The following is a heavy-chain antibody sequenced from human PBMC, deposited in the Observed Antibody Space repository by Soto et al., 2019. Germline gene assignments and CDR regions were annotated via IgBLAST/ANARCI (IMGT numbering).Heavy chain of an antibody. CDR2: TSYIGNT. Sequence: SETLSLTCIVSGGSIPSDHWSWIRQFREKGLEWMACTSYIGNTNYNPSLQSRVTISMDTSKNQLSLKWTSMTASDTAVYYCARDMHAGFTHHFDPWGQATLVTVSS. CDR1: GGSIPSDH. J-gene: IGHJ5*02. CDR3: ARDMHAGFTHHFDP. V-gene: IGHV4-59*01. D-gene: IGHD2-8*01.